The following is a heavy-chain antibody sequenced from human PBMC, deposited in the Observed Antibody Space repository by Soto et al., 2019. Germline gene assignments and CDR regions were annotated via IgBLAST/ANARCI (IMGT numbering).Heavy chain of an antibody. CDR3: ASRVYSYGFTARSPKYYYYGMDV. V-gene: IGHV1-69*13. J-gene: IGHJ6*02. CDR1: GGTFSSYA. CDR2: IIPIFGTA. Sequence: RASVKVSCKASGGTFSSYAISWVRQAPGQGLEWMGGIIPIFGTANYAQKFQGRVTITADESTSTAYMELSSLRSEDTAVYYCASRVYSYGFTARSPKYYYYGMDVWGQGTTVTVSS. D-gene: IGHD5-18*01.